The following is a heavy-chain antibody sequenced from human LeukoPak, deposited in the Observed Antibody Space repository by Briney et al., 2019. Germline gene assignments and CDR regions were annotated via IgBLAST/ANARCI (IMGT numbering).Heavy chain of an antibody. Sequence: GGSLRLSCAASGFTFSSYGMHWVRQAPGKGLEWVAFIRYDGSNKYYADSVKGRFTISRDNSKNTLYLQMNSLRAKDTAVYYCAKGGRSGSYWPRKDYYYYYYMDVWGKGTTVTISS. CDR1: GFTFSSYG. CDR2: IRYDGSNK. V-gene: IGHV3-30*02. CDR3: AKGGRSGSYWPRKDYYYYYYMDV. D-gene: IGHD1-26*01. J-gene: IGHJ6*03.